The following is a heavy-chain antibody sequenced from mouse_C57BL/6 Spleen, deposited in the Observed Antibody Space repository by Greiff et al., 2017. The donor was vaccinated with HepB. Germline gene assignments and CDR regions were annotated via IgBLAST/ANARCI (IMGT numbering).Heavy chain of an antibody. CDR2: IDPETGGT. CDR1: GYTFTDYE. V-gene: IGHV1-15*01. J-gene: IGHJ3*01. D-gene: IGHD1-1*01. Sequence: QVQLQQSGAELVRPGASVTLSCKASGYTFTDYEMHWVKQTPVHGLEWIGAIDPETGGTAYNQKFKGKAILTADKSSSTAYMELRSLTSEDSAVYYCTRPITTVESWFAYWGQGTLVTVSA. CDR3: TRPITTVESWFAY.